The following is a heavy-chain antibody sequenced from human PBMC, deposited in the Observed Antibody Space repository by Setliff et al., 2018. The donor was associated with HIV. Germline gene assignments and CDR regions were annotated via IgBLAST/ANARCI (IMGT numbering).Heavy chain of an antibody. J-gene: IGHJ6*03. CDR1: GFTVSTYY. Sequence: GGSLRLSCAASGFTVSTYYMSWVRQAPGKGLEWVANIKPDGSEKYYVDSVRGRFTISRDNAKNSLYLQMNSLRAEDTAVYYCARDATRGGDMDVWARGTTVTVSS. V-gene: IGHV3-7*01. CDR2: IKPDGSEK. CDR3: ARDATRGGDMDV. D-gene: IGHD2-15*01.